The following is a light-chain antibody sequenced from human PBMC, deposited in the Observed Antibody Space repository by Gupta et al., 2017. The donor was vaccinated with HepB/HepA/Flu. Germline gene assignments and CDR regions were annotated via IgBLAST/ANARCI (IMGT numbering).Light chain of an antibody. CDR3: ATWDDNMNGYV. V-gene: IGLV1-44*01. CDR2: SNN. CDR1: RSNIGTNP. J-gene: IGLJ1*01. Sequence: QSVLIQTPSAYVTPGQPVTISCSGSRSNIGTNPVRWYRQLPGTAPKLLIYSNNHRPSGVPDRFSGSKSGTSASLAISGLQSEDEADYYCATWDDNMNGYVFGTGTKVTVL.